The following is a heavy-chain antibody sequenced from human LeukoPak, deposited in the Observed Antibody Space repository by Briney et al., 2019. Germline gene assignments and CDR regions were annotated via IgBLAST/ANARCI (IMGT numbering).Heavy chain of an antibody. J-gene: IGHJ4*02. D-gene: IGHD3-22*01. CDR2: IDTVGSSI. Sequence: PGGSLRLSCAASGFTFSSYWMHWVRQTPGKGLVWVSRIDTVGSSIMYADSVKGRFTISRDNAKNTLYLQMNSLRAEDTAVYYCARGGAASGYYYTLGWGQGALVTVSS. V-gene: IGHV3-74*03. CDR1: GFTFSSYW. CDR3: ARGGAASGYYYTLG.